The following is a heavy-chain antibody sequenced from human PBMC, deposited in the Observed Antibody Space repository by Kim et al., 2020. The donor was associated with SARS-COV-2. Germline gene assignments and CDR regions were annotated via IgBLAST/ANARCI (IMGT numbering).Heavy chain of an antibody. V-gene: IGHV3-48*02. Sequence: IYEADSVKGRYTISRDNAKNSLYLQMNSLRDEDTALYYCVRERMGGAFDIWCQGTMVTVSS. D-gene: IGHD3-16*01. CDR2: I. J-gene: IGHJ3*02. CDR3: VRERMGGAFDI.